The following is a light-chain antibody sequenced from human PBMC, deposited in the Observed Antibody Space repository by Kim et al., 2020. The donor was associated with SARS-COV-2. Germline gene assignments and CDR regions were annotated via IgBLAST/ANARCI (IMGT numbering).Light chain of an antibody. Sequence: DIRMTQSPSTLSASVGDRVTITCRASQSISSWLAWYQQKPGKAPKLLIYKTSSLESGVPLRFSGSGSGTEFILTISSLQPDDFATYYCQQYNGYPLTFGQGTKLEI. CDR1: QSISSW. CDR3: QQYNGYPLT. CDR2: KTS. V-gene: IGKV1-5*03. J-gene: IGKJ2*01.